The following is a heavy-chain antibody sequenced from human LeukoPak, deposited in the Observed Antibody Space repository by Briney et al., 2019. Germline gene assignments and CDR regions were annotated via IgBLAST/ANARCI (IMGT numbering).Heavy chain of an antibody. V-gene: IGHV1-8*01. CDR3: ATVNLYYDILTGYYTDY. CDR2: MNPNNSDI. D-gene: IGHD3-9*01. CDR1: GYTFTSYH. Sequence: ASVKVSCKASGYTFTSYHINWVRQATGQGLEWVGWMNPNNSDIGYAQKFQGRVTMTRNTSIGTAYMELSSLRSEDTAVYYCATVNLYYDILTGYYTDYWGQGTLVTVSS. J-gene: IGHJ4*02.